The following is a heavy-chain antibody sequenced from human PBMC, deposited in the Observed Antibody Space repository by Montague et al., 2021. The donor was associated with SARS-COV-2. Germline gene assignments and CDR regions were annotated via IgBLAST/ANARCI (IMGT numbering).Heavy chain of an antibody. D-gene: IGHD3-9*01. CDR3: GSDTTAYFRFDY. CDR1: GASLGRSTYY. Sequence: SETLSLTCTVSGASLGRSTYYWGWIRQPPGKDLEWIGAIYYSGTTHYNPSLRSRVTISLDTSKNQVSLRLTSVTAADTAFYYCGSDTTAYFRFDYWGRGTLVSVSS. J-gene: IGHJ4*02. V-gene: IGHV4-39*07. CDR2: IYYSGTT.